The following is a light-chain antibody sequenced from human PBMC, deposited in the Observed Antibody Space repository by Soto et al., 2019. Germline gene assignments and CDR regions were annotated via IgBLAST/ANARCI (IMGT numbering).Light chain of an antibody. J-gene: IGLJ1*01. CDR1: SSNIGSNY. V-gene: IGLV1-47*01. CDR3: AAWDDSLSGPSYV. CDR2: RNN. Sequence: QSVLTQPPSASGTPGQRVTISCSGSSSNIGSNYVYWYQQLPGTAPKLLIYRNNQRPSGVPDRFSGFKSGTSASLAISGLRSEDEADYYCAAWDDSLSGPSYVFGTGTKLTVL.